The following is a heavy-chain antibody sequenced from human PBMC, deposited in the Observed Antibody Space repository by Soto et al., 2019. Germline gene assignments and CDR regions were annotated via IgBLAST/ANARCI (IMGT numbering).Heavy chain of an antibody. CDR2: ISGSSGYT. V-gene: IGHV3-11*05. CDR1: GFSFSDSY. Sequence: QVQLVESGGGLVKPGGSLRLSCAASGFSFSDSYMSWVRQAPGKGLEWVAYISGSSGYTGYADSVKGRFTISRDNAKNSLYLKRNGRRVEDRAGYSCARDRGGYGPPDVWGQGTTVTVSS. J-gene: IGHJ6*02. D-gene: IGHD3-10*01. CDR3: ARDRGGYGPPDV.